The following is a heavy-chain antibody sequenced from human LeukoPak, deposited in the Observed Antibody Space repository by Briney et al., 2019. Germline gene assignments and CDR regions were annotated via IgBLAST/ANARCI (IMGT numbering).Heavy chain of an antibody. V-gene: IGHV3-53*01. D-gene: IGHD2-21*02. J-gene: IGHJ6*02. Sequence: GGSLRLSCAATGFVVGGNYMSWVRQAPGKGLEWVSVIYSGGSTYYADSVKGRFSTSRDSSTSTLFLQMDSLRVEDTAMYYCARPTDGDSTRYGMDVWGQGTTVIVSS. CDR1: GFVVGGNY. CDR3: ARPTDGDSTRYGMDV. CDR2: IYSGGST.